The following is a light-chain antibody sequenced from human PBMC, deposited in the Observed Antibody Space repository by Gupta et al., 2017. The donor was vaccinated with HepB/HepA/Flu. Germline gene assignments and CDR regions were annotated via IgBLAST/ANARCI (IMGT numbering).Light chain of an antibody. Sequence: DIVMTQAPDSLAVSLGERATINCKSSQSVLYSSNNKNYLAWYQQKPGQPPKLLIYWASTRESGVPDSFSGRGSGTDFTLTISSLQAEDVAVYYCQQDDSTPCIFGQGTKLDIK. CDR2: WAS. CDR3: QQDDSTPCI. V-gene: IGKV4-1*01. J-gene: IGKJ2*02. CDR1: QSVLYSSNNKNY.